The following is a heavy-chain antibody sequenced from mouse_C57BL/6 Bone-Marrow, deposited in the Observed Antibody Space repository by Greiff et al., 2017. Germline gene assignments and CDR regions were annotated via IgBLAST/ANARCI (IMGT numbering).Heavy chain of an antibody. CDR2: INPSNGGT. CDR1: GYTFTSYW. Sequence: QVQLQQPGTELVKPGASVKLSCKASGYTFTSYWMHWVKQRPGQGLEWIGNINPSNGGTNYNEKFKSKATLTVDKSSSTAYMQLKSLTSEDSAVYYCARDIYYGYDDWFAYWGQGTLVTVSA. V-gene: IGHV1-53*01. CDR3: ARDIYYGYDDWFAY. J-gene: IGHJ3*01. D-gene: IGHD2-2*01.